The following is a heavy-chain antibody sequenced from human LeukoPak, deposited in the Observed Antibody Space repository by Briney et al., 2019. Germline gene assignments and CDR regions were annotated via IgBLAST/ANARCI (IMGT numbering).Heavy chain of an antibody. J-gene: IGHJ5*02. V-gene: IGHV4-39*01. CDR3: ARRLTVATAGRFDP. Sequence: SETLSLTCTVSGGSISGSSYYWGWIRQPPGKGLEWIGSIHYSGSTYNNPSHKSRVTISVDTSKNQFSLKLSSVTAADTAVYYCARRLTVATAGRFDPWGQGTLVTVSS. CDR2: IHYSGST. D-gene: IGHD5-12*01. CDR1: GGSISGSSYY.